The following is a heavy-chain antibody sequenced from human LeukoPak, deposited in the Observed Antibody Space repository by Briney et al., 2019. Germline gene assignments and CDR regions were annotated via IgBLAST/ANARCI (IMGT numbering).Heavy chain of an antibody. J-gene: IGHJ6*03. Sequence: SETLSLTCTVSGGSISSYYWSWIRQPAGKGLEWIGRIYTSGSTNYNPSLKSRVTMSVDTSKNQFSLKPSSVTAADTAVYYCASDLRDIVVVPAATRYYYYMDVWGKGTTVTVSS. V-gene: IGHV4-4*07. D-gene: IGHD2-2*01. CDR2: IYTSGST. CDR1: GGSISSYY. CDR3: ASDLRDIVVVPAATRYYYYMDV.